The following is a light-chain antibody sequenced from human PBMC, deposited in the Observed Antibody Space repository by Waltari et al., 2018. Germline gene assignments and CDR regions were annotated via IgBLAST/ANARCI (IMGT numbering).Light chain of an antibody. J-gene: IGLJ2*01. CDR3: NSRDSSGNVV. Sequence: SSELTQDPAVSVALGQTVRITCQGDRLSDDYASWYHQKAGPAPVLVIHGADNRPSGIPDRFSGSSSGNTASVTITGAKAGDEADYYCNSRDSSGNVVFGAGTKLTVL. V-gene: IGLV3-19*01. CDR1: RLSDDY. CDR2: GAD.